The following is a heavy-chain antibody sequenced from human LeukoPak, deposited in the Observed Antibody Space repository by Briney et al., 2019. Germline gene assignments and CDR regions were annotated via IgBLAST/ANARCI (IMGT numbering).Heavy chain of an antibody. CDR1: GGSFSGYY. CDR2: INHSGST. D-gene: IGHD3-10*01. CDR3: ARGRLTFGVVSYYYYGMDV. Sequence: SETLSLTCAVYGGSFSGYYWSWIRQPPGKGLEWIAEINHSGSTNYNPSLKSRVTISVDTSKNQFSLKLSSVTAADTAVYYCARGRLTFGVVSYYYYGMDVWGQGTTVTVSS. J-gene: IGHJ6*02. V-gene: IGHV4-34*01.